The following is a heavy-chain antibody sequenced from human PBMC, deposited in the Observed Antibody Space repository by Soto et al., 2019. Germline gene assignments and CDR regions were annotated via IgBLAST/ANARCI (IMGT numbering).Heavy chain of an antibody. Sequence: VQLVESGGGVVQPGRSLRLSCAASGFTFSDYAMHWVRQAPGKGLEWVAVVSHDGRNTHYADSVKGRFTIPRDSSKNTFSLEMTSLRAEDTAVYYCAKGGRQWLVTSDFNYWGQGALVTVSS. D-gene: IGHD6-19*01. J-gene: IGHJ4*02. CDR3: AKGGRQWLVTSDFNY. V-gene: IGHV3-30*18. CDR1: GFTFSDYA. CDR2: VSHDGRNT.